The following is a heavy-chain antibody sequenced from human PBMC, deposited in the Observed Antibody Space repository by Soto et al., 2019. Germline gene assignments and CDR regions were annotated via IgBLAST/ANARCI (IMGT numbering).Heavy chain of an antibody. D-gene: IGHD1-1*01. CDR2: ISYEGSNT. J-gene: IGHJ6*02. Sequence: PGGSLRLSCVASGFTFDTYGIHWVRRAPGKGLQWVALISYEGSNTYYADSVRGRFTISGDNSKNALYLQMNTLRPEDTGVYYCARVTPGNNLYYFSGLDFWGQGTSVTVSS. CDR3: ARVTPGNNLYYFSGLDF. V-gene: IGHV3-30-3*01. CDR1: GFTFDTYG.